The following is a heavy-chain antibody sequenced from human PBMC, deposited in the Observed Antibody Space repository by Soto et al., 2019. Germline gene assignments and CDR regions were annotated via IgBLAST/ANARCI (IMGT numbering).Heavy chain of an antibody. V-gene: IGHV5-51*01. D-gene: IGHD3-10*01. CDR2: VFPGDSDT. CDR3: ARQGEGFYQRQIDF. CDR1: GFTLTSYW. Sequence: XESLKISSTGSGFTLTSYWIAWVRQMPGKGPEWMGVVFPGDSDTRYSPSFQGQVIISADKSTSTAYLQWSSLKASDSAIYYCARQGEGFYQRQIDFWGQGTLVKASS. J-gene: IGHJ4*02.